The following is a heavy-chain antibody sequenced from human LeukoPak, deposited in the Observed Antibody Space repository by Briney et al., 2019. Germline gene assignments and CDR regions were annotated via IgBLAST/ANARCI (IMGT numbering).Heavy chain of an antibody. J-gene: IGHJ6*02. Sequence: PGGSLRLSCAAPGFTFSSNGMHWVRQAPGKGLEGVAVIWYDGSNKYYADSVKGRFTNSRDNSKNTLYLQMNSLRAEDTAVYYCARFDPIAAATPFRYYYYYGMDVWGQGTTVTVSS. V-gene: IGHV3-33*01. CDR2: IWYDGSNK. CDR1: GFTFSSNG. CDR3: ARFDPIAAATPFRYYYYYGMDV. D-gene: IGHD6-13*01.